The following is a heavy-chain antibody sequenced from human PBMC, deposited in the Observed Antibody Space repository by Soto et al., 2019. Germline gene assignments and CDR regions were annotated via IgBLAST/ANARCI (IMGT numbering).Heavy chain of an antibody. D-gene: IGHD3-10*01. CDR2: IYPGDSDT. J-gene: IGHJ4*02. Sequence: GESLKISCQGSGYTFTKSWIAWVRQMPGEGLEWVGIIYPGDSDTRYSPSFQGQVTISADKSINTVYRQWSSLKASDTAMYYCARRGGFGRMYYFDFWGQGTLVTVSS. V-gene: IGHV5-51*01. CDR3: ARRGGFGRMYYFDF. CDR1: GYTFTKSW.